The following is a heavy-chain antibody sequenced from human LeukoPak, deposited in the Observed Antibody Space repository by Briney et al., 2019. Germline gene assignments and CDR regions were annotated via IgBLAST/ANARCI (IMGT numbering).Heavy chain of an antibody. V-gene: IGHV3-7*01. Sequence: GGSLRLFCAASRFTFSTYWMAWVRHAPGKGLEWVANIKEDGRETYYVDSVKGRFTISRDNAKNSLFLQMNSLGADDTAVYYCASLYPYYYYMDVWGKGTTVTISS. CDR1: RFTFSTYW. J-gene: IGHJ6*03. CDR2: IKEDGRET. CDR3: ASLYPYYYYMDV. D-gene: IGHD2-2*02.